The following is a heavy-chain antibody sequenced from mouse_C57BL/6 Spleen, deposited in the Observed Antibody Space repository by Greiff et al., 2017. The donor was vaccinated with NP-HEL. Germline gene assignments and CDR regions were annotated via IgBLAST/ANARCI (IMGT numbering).Heavy chain of an antibody. Sequence: VQLQHSGAELVRPGASVTLSCKASGYTFTDYEMHWVKQTPVHGLEWIGAIDPETGGTAYNQKFKGKAILTADKSSSTAYMELRSLTSEDSAVYYCSYDYDRYFDYWGQGTTLTVSS. CDR3: SYDYDRYFDY. J-gene: IGHJ2*01. CDR1: GYTFTDYE. CDR2: IDPETGGT. D-gene: IGHD2-4*01. V-gene: IGHV1-15*01.